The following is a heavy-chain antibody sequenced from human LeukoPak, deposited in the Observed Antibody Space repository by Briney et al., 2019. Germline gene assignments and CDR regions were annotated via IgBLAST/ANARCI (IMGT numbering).Heavy chain of an antibody. V-gene: IGHV4-31*03. J-gene: IGHJ5*02. CDR3: ARGYYDSSGDSGFDP. D-gene: IGHD3-22*01. Sequence: SQTLSLTCTVSGGSISSGGYYWSWIRQHPGKGLEWIGYIYYSGSTYYNPSLKSRVTISVDTSKNQFSLKLSSVTAADTAVYHCARGYYDSSGDSGFDPWGQGTLVTVSS. CDR2: IYYSGST. CDR1: GGSISSGGYY.